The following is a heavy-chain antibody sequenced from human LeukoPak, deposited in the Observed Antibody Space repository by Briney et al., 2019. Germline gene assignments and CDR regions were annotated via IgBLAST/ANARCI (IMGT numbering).Heavy chain of an antibody. Sequence: SETLSLTCTVSGGSISSYYWSWIRQPAGKGLEWIGRIYTSVSTNYNPSLKSRVTMSVDTSKNQFSLKLSSVTAADTAVYCCARIYYYDSSAFFSFDPWGQGTLVTVSS. CDR3: ARIYYYDSSAFFSFDP. CDR2: IYTSVST. V-gene: IGHV4-4*07. CDR1: GGSISSYY. J-gene: IGHJ5*02. D-gene: IGHD3-22*01.